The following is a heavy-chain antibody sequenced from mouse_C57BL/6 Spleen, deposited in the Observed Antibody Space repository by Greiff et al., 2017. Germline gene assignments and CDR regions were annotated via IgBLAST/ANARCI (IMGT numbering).Heavy chain of an antibody. J-gene: IGHJ3*01. CDR3: ARHSNDVAY. V-gene: IGHV5-12*01. CDR1: GFTFSDYY. D-gene: IGHD2-5*01. Sequence: EVMLVESGGGLVQPGGSLKLSCAASGFTFSDYYMYWVRQTPEKRLEWVAYISNGGGSTYYPDTVKGRFTISRDNAKNTLYLQMSRLKSEDTAMYYCARHSNDVAYWGQGTLVTVSA. CDR2: ISNGGGST.